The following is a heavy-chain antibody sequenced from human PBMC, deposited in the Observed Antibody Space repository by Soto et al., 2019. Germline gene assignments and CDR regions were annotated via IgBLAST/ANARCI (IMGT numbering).Heavy chain of an antibody. D-gene: IGHD3-22*01. J-gene: IGHJ5*02. V-gene: IGHV4-39*01. CDR2: IYYSGST. CDR1: GGSISSSSYY. Sequence: QLQLQESGPGLVKPSETLSLTCTVSGGSISSSSYYWGWIRQPPGKGLEWIGSIYYSGSTYYNPSLKSRVTISVDTSKNQFSLKLSSVTAADTAVYYCARQGTYYDGDANWFDPWGQGTLVTVSS. CDR3: ARQGTYYDGDANWFDP.